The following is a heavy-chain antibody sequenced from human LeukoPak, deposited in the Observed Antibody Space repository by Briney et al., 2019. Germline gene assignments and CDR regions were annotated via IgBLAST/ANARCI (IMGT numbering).Heavy chain of an antibody. D-gene: IGHD3-22*01. V-gene: IGHV3-30*18. CDR3: AKASAMIVVVSKHFDY. J-gene: IGHJ4*02. CDR2: ISYDGSNK. CDR1: GSTFSSYG. Sequence: PGGSLRLSCAASGSTFSSYGMHWVRQAPGKGLEWVAVISYDGSNKYYADSVKGRFTISRDNSKNTLYLQMNSLRAEDTAVYYCAKASAMIVVVSKHFDYWGQGTLVTVSS.